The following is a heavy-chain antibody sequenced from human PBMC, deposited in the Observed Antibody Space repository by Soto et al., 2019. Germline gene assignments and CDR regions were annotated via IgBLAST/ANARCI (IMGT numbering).Heavy chain of an antibody. V-gene: IGHV4-34*01. CDR3: ARSTLTTDY. CDR2: INHSGST. J-gene: IGHJ4*02. Sequence: PSETLSLTCTVSGGSISSYSWSWIRQPPGKGLEWIGEINHSGSTNYNPSLKSRVTISVDTSKNQFSLRLSSVTAADTAVYYCARSTLTTDYWGQGTLVTVSS. D-gene: IGHD4-17*01. CDR1: GGSISSYS.